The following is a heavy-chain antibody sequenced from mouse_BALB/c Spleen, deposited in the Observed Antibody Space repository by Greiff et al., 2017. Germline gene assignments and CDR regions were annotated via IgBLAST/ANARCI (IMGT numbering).Heavy chain of an antibody. CDR2: ILPGSGST. J-gene: IGHJ2*01. Sequence: QVQLQQSGAELMKPGASVKISCTATGYTFSSYWIEWVKQRPGHGLVWIGEILPGSGSTNYNEKFKGKATFTADTSSNTAYMQLSSLTSEDSAVYYCARYGNYVDYWGQGTTLTVSS. CDR1: GYTFSSYW. V-gene: IGHV1-9*01. CDR3: ARYGNYVDY. D-gene: IGHD2-1*01.